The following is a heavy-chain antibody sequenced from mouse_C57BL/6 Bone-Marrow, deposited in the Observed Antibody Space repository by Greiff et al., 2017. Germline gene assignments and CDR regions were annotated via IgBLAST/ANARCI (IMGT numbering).Heavy chain of an antibody. D-gene: IGHD1-1*01. V-gene: IGHV5-9-1*02. CDR2: ISSGGDYI. Sequence: EVKVVESGEGLVKPGGSLKLSCAASGFTFSSYAMSWVRQTPEKRLEWVAYISSGGDYIYYADTVKGRFTISRDNARNTLYLQMSSLKSEDTAMYYCTRGGEDGRTPFDYWGQGTTLTVSS. CDR1: GFTFSSYA. CDR3: TRGGEDGRTPFDY. J-gene: IGHJ2*01.